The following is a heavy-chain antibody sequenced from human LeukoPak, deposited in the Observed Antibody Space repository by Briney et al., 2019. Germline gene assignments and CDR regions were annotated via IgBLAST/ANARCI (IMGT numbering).Heavy chain of an antibody. CDR2: IYYSGST. CDR1: GASISGSGYY. Sequence: SETLSLTCAVSGASISGSGYYWGWIRQPPGKGLEWIGNIYYSGSTYCNASLQSRVTISIDMSKNEFSLRLNSVTAADTAMYYCAKSGGYGLIDYWGQGTLVTVSS. CDR3: AKSGGYGLIDY. V-gene: IGHV4-39*01. J-gene: IGHJ4*02. D-gene: IGHD1-26*01.